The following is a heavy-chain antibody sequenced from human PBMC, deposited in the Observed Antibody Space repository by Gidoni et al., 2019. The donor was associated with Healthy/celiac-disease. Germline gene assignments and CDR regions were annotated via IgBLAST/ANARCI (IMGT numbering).Heavy chain of an antibody. CDR1: GFTFSSDS. CDR3: ARDGAIFGVVSP. Sequence: EVQLVESGGGLVKPGGSLRLSCAASGFTFSSDSMNWVRQAPGKGLEWVSSISSSSSYIYYADSVKGRFTISRDNAKNSLYLQMNSLRAEDTAVYYCARDGAIFGVVSPWGQGTLVTVSS. V-gene: IGHV3-21*01. J-gene: IGHJ5*02. D-gene: IGHD3-3*01. CDR2: ISSSSSYI.